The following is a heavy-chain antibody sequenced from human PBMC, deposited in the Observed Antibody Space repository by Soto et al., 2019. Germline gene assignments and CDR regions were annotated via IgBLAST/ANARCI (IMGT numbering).Heavy chain of an antibody. J-gene: IGHJ4*02. V-gene: IGHV3-21*01. CDR2: ISSSSSYI. CDR3: ARDSDDIVAPYFDY. D-gene: IGHD5-12*01. Sequence: EVQLVESGGGLVKPGGSLRLSCAASGFTFSSYSMNWVRQAPGKGLEWVSSISSSSSYIYYADSVKGRFTISRDNAKNSLYLQMNSLRAEDTAVYYCARDSDDIVAPYFDYWGQGTLVTVSS. CDR1: GFTFSSYS.